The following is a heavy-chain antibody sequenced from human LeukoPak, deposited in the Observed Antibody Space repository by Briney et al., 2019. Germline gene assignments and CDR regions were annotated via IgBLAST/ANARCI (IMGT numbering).Heavy chain of an antibody. CDR2: MSQTGST. CDR3: ASHLEYSSSWEVY. CDR1: GGSISSGGYY. Sequence: SETLSLTCTVSGGSISSGGYYWTWIRQPPGKGLEWIGYMSQTGSTYYNPSLKSRVTISVDTSKSQFSLKLTSVTAADTAVYYCASHLEYSSSWEVYWGQGTLVTVSS. D-gene: IGHD6-6*01. V-gene: IGHV4-31*03. J-gene: IGHJ4*02.